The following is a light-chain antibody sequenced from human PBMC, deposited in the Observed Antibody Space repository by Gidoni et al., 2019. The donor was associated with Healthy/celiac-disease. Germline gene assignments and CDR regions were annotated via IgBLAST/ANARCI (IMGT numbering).Light chain of an antibody. CDR1: QSISSY. V-gene: IGKV1-39*01. Sequence: DIQMTPSSSSLSASVGDRVTITCRASQSISSYLNWYQQKPGKAPTLLIYAASSLQSGVPSRFSGSGSGTDFTLTISSLQPEDFATYYCQQSYSTPLTFXGXTKVEIK. J-gene: IGKJ4*01. CDR2: AAS. CDR3: QQSYSTPLT.